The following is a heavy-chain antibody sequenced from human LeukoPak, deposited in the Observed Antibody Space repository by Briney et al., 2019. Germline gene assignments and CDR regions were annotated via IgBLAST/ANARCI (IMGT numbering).Heavy chain of an antibody. D-gene: IGHD6-19*01. Sequence: PGGSLRLSCAASGFTFSHYGMHWVRQAPGKGLQWVATIWYDATNKYYEDSVNGRFTISRDNSKNTLYPQMNSLRAEDTALYYCARDIEVAGRKYFDSWGQGTLVTVSS. V-gene: IGHV3-33*01. CDR3: ARDIEVAGRKYFDS. CDR2: IWYDATNK. J-gene: IGHJ4*02. CDR1: GFTFSHYG.